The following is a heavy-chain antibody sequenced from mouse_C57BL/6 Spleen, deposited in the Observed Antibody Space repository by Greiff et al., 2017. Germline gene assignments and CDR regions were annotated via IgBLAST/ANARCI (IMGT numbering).Heavy chain of an antibody. CDR3: AKRGYYGSSYVPLAY. J-gene: IGHJ3*01. CDR1: GFSLTSYG. CDR2: LWGGGST. V-gene: IGHV2-9*01. D-gene: IGHD1-1*01. Sequence: VKLVESGPGLVAPSQSLSITCTASGFSLTSYGVDWVRQPPGKGLEWLGVLWGGGSTNYNSALMSRLSISKDNSMSQVFLKMNSLQTDDTAMYYWAKRGYYGSSYVPLAYWGQGTLVTVSA.